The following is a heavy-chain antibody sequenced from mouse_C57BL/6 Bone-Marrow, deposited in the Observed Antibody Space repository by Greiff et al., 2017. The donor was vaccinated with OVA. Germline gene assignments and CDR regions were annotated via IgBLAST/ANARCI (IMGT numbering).Heavy chain of an antibody. CDR1: GYTFTSYW. CDR3: ARHDGYYRPFDY. V-gene: IGHV1-7*01. J-gene: IGHJ2*01. D-gene: IGHD2-3*01. CDR2: INPSSGYT. Sequence: QVHVKQPGAELAKPGASVKLSCKASGYTFTSYWMHWVKQRPGQGLEWIGYINPSSGYTKYNQKFKDKATLTADKSSSTAYMQLSSLTSDDSAVYYGARHDGYYRPFDYWGQGTTLTVSS.